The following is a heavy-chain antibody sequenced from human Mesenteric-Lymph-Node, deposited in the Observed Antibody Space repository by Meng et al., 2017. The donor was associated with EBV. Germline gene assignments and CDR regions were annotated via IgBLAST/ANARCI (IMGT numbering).Heavy chain of an antibody. CDR2: FNDNGDP. Sequence: VRSSGTLAPPSIDSGGPSASSHDWGWVRQTPGKGLEWMGTFNDNGDPTYNPSLKSRVTTSAVASRNLFFLTLSSVTAADTAVYYCATHGGRFDWPYVDWGPGTLVTVSS. CDR3: ATHGGRFDWPYVD. V-gene: IGHV4-39*01. CDR1: GGPSASSHD. J-gene: IGHJ4*02. D-gene: IGHD3-9*01.